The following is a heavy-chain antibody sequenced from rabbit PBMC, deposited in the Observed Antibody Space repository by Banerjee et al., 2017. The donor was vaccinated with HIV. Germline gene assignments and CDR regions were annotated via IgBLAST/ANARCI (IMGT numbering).Heavy chain of an antibody. CDR1: GFSFSSRYW. Sequence: QSLEESGGDLVKPGASLTLTCTASGFSFSSRYWICWVRQAPGKGLERIGYIGTSSGSTWYANWAKGRFTISKISSTTVTLQMTSLTAADTATYFCARDDAGVVGYDWDLWGQGTLVTVS. CDR3: ARDDAGVVGYDWDL. CDR2: IGTSSGST. D-gene: IGHD4-2*01. V-gene: IGHV1S40*01. J-gene: IGHJ4*01.